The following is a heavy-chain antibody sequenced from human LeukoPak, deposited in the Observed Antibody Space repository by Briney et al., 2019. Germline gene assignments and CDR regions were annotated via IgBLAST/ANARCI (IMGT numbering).Heavy chain of an antibody. D-gene: IGHD5-12*01. J-gene: IGHJ4*02. Sequence: GASVKVSCKASGGTFTSYAISWVRQAPGQGLEWTGTIIPIFGTANYAQKFQGRVTITADKSTSTAYMELSSLRSEDTAVYYCARGVGGYDYAPLDYWGQGSLVTVSS. CDR3: ARGVGGYDYAPLDY. CDR1: GGTFTSYA. CDR2: IIPIFGTA. V-gene: IGHV1-69*06.